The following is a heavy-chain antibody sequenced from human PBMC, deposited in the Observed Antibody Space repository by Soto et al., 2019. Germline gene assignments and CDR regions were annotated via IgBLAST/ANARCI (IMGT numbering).Heavy chain of an antibody. CDR1: GGSISSYY. CDR2: IYYSGST. V-gene: IGHV4-59*08. Sequence: KPSETLSLTCTVSGGSISSYYWSWIRQPPGKGLEWIGYIYYSGSTNYNPSLKSRVTISVDTSKNQFSLKLSSVTAADTAVYYCARQTLDIVVVPAALGWYWFDPWGQGTLVTVSS. D-gene: IGHD2-2*01. J-gene: IGHJ5*02. CDR3: ARQTLDIVVVPAALGWYWFDP.